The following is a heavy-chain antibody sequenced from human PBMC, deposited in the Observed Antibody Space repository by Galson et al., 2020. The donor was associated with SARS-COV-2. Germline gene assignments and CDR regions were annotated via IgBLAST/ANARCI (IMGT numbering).Heavy chain of an antibody. D-gene: IGHD1-26*01. V-gene: IGHV3-30*18. Sequence: GGSLRLSCEASGFTFGTYAMHWVRQAPGKGLEWLAVVSYDGGIKKYEDSVKGRFTISRDNSMNTLYLQMDSLRAEDTAVYYCAKDPIPRTYSGSYYFDYWGPGTQVTVSS. CDR2: VSYDGGIK. J-gene: IGHJ4*02. CDR1: GFTFGTYA. CDR3: AKDPIPRTYSGSYYFDY.